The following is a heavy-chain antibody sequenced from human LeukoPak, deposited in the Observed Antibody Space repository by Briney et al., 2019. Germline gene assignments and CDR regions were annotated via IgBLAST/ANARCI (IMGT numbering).Heavy chain of an antibody. Sequence: PGGSLRLSCAASGFTFSSYSMNWVRQAPGKGLEWVSCISSSSSTIYYADSVKGRFTISRDNAKNSLYLQMNSLRAEDTAVYYCVASTGYSSSWFYFDYWGQGTQVTVSS. CDR1: GFTFSSYS. D-gene: IGHD6-13*01. CDR2: ISSSSSTI. V-gene: IGHV3-48*01. J-gene: IGHJ4*02. CDR3: VASTGYSSSWFYFDY.